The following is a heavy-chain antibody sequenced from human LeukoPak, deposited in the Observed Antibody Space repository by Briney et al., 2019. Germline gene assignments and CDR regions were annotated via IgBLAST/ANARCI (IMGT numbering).Heavy chain of an antibody. CDR3: AKAEWELLPGWFDP. V-gene: IGHV3-30*18. CDR1: GFTFSSYG. Sequence: PGRSLRLSCAASGFTFSSYGMHWVRQAPGKWLEWVAVISYDGSNKYYADSVKGRFTISRDNSKNTLYLQMNSLRAEDTAVYYCAKAEWELLPGWFDPWGQGTLVTVSS. CDR2: ISYDGSNK. J-gene: IGHJ5*02. D-gene: IGHD1-26*01.